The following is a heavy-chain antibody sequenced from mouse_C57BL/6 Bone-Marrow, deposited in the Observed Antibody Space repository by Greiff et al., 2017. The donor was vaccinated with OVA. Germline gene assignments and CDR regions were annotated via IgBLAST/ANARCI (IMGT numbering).Heavy chain of an antibody. J-gene: IGHJ2*01. D-gene: IGHD1-1*01. CDR3: ARHPYYYGSSYYFDY. V-gene: IGHV5-6*02. CDR2: ISSGGSYT. Sequence: DVMLVESGGDLVKPGGSLKLSCAASGFTFSSYGMSWVRQTPDKRLEWVATISSGGSYTYYPDSVKGRFTISRDNAKNTLYLQMSSLKSEDTAMYYCARHPYYYGSSYYFDYWGQGTTLTVSS. CDR1: GFTFSSYG.